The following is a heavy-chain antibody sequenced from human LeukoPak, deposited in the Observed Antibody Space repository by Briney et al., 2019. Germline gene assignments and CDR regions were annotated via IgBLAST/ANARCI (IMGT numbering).Heavy chain of an antibody. CDR3: SKWKAIVLVPAARSPIDY. D-gene: IGHD2-2*01. V-gene: IGHV3-23*01. CDR2: ISGSGGST. Sequence: GGSLRLSCAASGFTFSSYAMSWVRQAPGKGLEWVSSISGSGGSTYYADSVKGRFTISRDNSKNTLYLQMNSLRAEDTAVYYRSKWKAIVLVPAARSPIDYWGQGTLVTVSS. J-gene: IGHJ4*02. CDR1: GFTFSSYA.